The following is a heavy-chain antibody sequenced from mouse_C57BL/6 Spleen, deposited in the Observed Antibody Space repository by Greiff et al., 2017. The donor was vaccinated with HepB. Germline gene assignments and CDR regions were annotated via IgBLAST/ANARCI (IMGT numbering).Heavy chain of an antibody. CDR2: LNPGSGGT. V-gene: IGHV1-54*01. Sequence: VQLQESGAELVRPGTSVKVSCKASGYAFTNYLIEWVKQRPGQGLEWIGVLNPGSGGTNYNEKFKGKATLTADKSSSTAYMQLRSLTSEDSAVYFCAREGYYGSSPWFAYWGQGTLVTVSA. CDR1: GYAFTNYL. D-gene: IGHD1-1*01. J-gene: IGHJ3*01. CDR3: AREGYYGSSPWFAY.